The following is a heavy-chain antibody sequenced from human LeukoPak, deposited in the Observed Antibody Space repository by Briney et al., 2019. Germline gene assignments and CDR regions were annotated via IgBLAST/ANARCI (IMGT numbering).Heavy chain of an antibody. CDR2: ISGGGDST. J-gene: IGHJ4*02. Sequence: GGSLRLSCAASGFTFSSYAMRWVRQAPGKGLEWVAAISGGGDSTFYADSVKDRFTISRDNSMNTLYLQMSSLRVGDTAVYFCARSPLTYYFDCWGQGALITVSS. D-gene: IGHD1-14*01. CDR1: GFTFSSYA. V-gene: IGHV3-23*01. CDR3: ARSPLTYYFDC.